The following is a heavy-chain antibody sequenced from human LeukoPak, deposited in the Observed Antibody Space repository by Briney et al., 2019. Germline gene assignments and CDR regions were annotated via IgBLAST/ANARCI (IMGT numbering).Heavy chain of an antibody. J-gene: IGHJ6*02. CDR3: ARDSPGSSRFYHYYGLDV. Sequence: GGSLRLSCAASRFAFSTYWMSWVRQAPGKGLEWVANIKEDGSEKYYVDSVKGRFTIYRDNAKNSLYLQMNRLRAEDTAVYYCARDSPGSSRFYHYYGLDVWGQGTTVTVSS. CDR2: IKEDGSEK. D-gene: IGHD6-6*01. V-gene: IGHV3-7*05. CDR1: RFAFSTYW.